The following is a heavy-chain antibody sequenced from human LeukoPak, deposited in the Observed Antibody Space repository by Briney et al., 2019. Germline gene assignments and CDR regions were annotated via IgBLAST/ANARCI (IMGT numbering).Heavy chain of an antibody. CDR1: GFTFSSYS. Sequence: GGSLRLSCAASGFTFSSYSMNWVRQAPGKGLEWVSSISSSSSYIYYADSVKGRFTISRDNAKNSLYLQMNSLRAEDTAVYYCARDRSYSSGEYYFDYWGQGTLVTVSS. D-gene: IGHD6-19*01. J-gene: IGHJ4*02. CDR2: ISSSSSYI. V-gene: IGHV3-21*04. CDR3: ARDRSYSSGEYYFDY.